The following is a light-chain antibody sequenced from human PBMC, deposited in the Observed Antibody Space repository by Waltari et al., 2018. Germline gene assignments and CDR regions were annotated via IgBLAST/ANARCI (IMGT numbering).Light chain of an antibody. J-gene: IGKJ1*01. CDR2: DAS. CDR1: QNINNK. V-gene: IGKV3-15*01. Sequence: EILMTQSPDTLSVSPGVRATLSCRASQNINNKLAWYQQKPGQVPRRLIYDASIRAPGIPARFSGSGSGIEFTLTISSLQSEDFAVYYCQQYRKWPAWTFGQGTKVEIK. CDR3: QQYRKWPAWT.